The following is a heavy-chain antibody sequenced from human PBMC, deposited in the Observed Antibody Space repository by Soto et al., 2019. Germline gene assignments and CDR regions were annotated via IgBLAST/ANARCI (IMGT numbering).Heavy chain of an antibody. CDR1: GFTFSSYG. D-gene: IGHD2-2*01. J-gene: IGHJ6*02. Sequence: GGSLRLSCAASGFTFSSYGMHWVRQAPGKGLEWVAVIWYDGSNKYYADSVKGRFTISRDNSKNTLYLQMNSLRAEETAVYYCARGRSVVDPAGYYYYGMDVWGQGTTVTVSS. CDR2: IWYDGSNK. V-gene: IGHV3-33*01. CDR3: ARGRSVVDPAGYYYYGMDV.